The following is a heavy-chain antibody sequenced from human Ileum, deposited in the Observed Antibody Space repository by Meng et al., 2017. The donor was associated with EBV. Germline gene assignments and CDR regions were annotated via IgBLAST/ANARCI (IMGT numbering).Heavy chain of an antibody. Sequence: HLQLQGSGPGLVKPSETLSLPGTVAGGSISSSSYYWGWIRQPPGKGLEWIGSIYYSGSTYYNPSLKSRVTISVDTSKNQFSLKLSSVTAADTAVYYCARDYYYDSSPTPDYWGQGTLVTVSS. CDR1: GGSISSSSYY. D-gene: IGHD3-22*01. CDR2: IYYSGST. J-gene: IGHJ4*02. CDR3: ARDYYYDSSPTPDY. V-gene: IGHV4-39*07.